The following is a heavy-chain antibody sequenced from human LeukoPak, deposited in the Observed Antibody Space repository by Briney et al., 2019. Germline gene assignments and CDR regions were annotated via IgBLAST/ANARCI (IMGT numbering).Heavy chain of an antibody. CDR1: GGSISSGDYY. Sequence: QTLSLTCTVSGGSISSGDYYWSWIRQPPGKALEWLALIYWDDDKRYSPSLKSRLTITKDTSKNQVVLTMTNMDPVDTATYYCAHTDYGSGSYYSRYFDYWGQGTLVTVSS. CDR2: IYWDDDK. V-gene: IGHV2-5*08. D-gene: IGHD3-10*01. CDR3: AHTDYGSGSYYSRYFDY. J-gene: IGHJ4*02.